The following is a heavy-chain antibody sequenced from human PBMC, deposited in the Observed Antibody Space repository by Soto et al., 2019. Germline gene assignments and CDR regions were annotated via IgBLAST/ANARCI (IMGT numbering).Heavy chain of an antibody. CDR3: AKNPYYYDSSGYYDYFDY. Sequence: QVQLVESGGGVVQPGRSLRLSCAASGFTFSSYGMHWVRQAPGKGLEWVAVISYDGSNKYYADSVKGRFTISRDNSKNTLYLQMNSRRAEDTAVYYCAKNPYYYDSSGYYDYFDYWGQGTLVTVSS. D-gene: IGHD3-22*01. V-gene: IGHV3-30*18. CDR2: ISYDGSNK. CDR1: GFTFSSYG. J-gene: IGHJ4*02.